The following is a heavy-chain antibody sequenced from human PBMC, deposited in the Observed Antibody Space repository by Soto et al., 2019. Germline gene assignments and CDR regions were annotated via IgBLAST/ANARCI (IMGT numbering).Heavy chain of an antibody. D-gene: IGHD5-12*01. CDR2: IYWDDDK. V-gene: IGHV2-5*02. J-gene: IGHJ4*02. CDR3: AHIDPEIVTVGGHGGFDY. CDR1: GFSLTSGVG. Sequence: QITLKESGPTLVRPPQTLTLTCTFSGFSLTSGVGVGWIRQPPGKALEWLALIYWDDDKRYSPSLKNRLTIPKDTSTNQVVLTMTNLGPVDTATYFCAHIDPEIVTVGGHGGFDYWGQGTLVTVSS.